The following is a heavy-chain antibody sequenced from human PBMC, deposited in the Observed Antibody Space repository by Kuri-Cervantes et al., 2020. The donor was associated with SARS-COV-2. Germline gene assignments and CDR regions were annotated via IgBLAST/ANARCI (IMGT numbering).Heavy chain of an antibody. J-gene: IGHJ4*02. D-gene: IGHD6-6*01. CDR3: ARDVAARYYFDY. CDR2: IYYSGST. V-gene: IGHV4-38-2*02. Sequence: SETLSLTCAVSGYSISSGYYWGWIRQPPGKGLEWIGSIYYSGSTYYNPSLKSRVTISVDTSKNQFSLKLSSMTAADTAVYYCARDVAARYYFDYWGQGTLVTVSS. CDR1: GYSISSGYY.